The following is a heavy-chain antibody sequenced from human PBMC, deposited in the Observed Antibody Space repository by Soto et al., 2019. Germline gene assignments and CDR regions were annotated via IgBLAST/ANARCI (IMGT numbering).Heavy chain of an antibody. CDR2: INPNSGGT. Sequence: QVQLVQSGAEVKKPGASVKVSCKASGYTFTGYYMHWVRQAPGQGLEWMGWINPNSGGTNYAQKFRGWVTMTRDTSFSTAYMELSRLRSDATAVYYCARDPGYSGQYDHRGQGTLVTVSS. CDR3: ARDPGYSGQYDH. J-gene: IGHJ5*02. V-gene: IGHV1-2*04. D-gene: IGHD5-12*01. CDR1: GYTFTGYY.